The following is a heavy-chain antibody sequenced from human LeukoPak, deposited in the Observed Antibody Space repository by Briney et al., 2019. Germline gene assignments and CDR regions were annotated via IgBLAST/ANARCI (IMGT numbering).Heavy chain of an antibody. CDR2: ISRSGSST. V-gene: IGHV3-11*04. CDR3: ARETIAAAGNFNYYYMDV. Sequence: GGSLRLSCAASGFTFSDYYMSWIRQAPGKGLEWVSYISRSGSSTFYADSVKGRFTISRDNAKNSLYLQINSLRAEDTAVFYCARETIAAAGNFNYYYMDVWGKGTTVTVSS. CDR1: GFTFSDYY. J-gene: IGHJ6*03. D-gene: IGHD6-13*01.